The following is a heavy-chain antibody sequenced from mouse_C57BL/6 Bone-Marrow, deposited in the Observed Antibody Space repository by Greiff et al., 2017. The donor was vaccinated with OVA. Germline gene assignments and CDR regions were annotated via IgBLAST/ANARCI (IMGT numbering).Heavy chain of an antibody. CDR3: ARVYYDHFDY. V-gene: IGHV5-4*01. CDR2: ISDGGSYT. Sequence: EVHLVESGGGLVKPGGSLKLSCAASGFTFSSYAMSWVRQTPEKRLEWVATISDGGSYTYYPDNVKGRFTISRDNATNNLYLQMSHLKSEDTAMYYCARVYYDHFDYWGQGTTLTVSS. J-gene: IGHJ2*01. D-gene: IGHD2-4*01. CDR1: GFTFSSYA.